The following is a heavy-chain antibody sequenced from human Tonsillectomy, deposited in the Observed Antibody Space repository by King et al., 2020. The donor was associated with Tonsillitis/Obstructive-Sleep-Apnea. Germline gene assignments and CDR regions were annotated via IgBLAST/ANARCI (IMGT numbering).Heavy chain of an antibody. CDR3: AREVGSH. CDR2: IKEDGSEE. D-gene: IGHD2-2*01. CDR1: GFTFSSSW. Sequence: VQLVEFGGGLVQPGGSLRLSCAASGFTFSSSWMSWVRQAPGKGLEWVANIKEDGSEEYYIDSVKGRFTISRDNAKNSLYLHMNSLRAEDTAVYYCAREVGSHWGQGTLVTVSS. J-gene: IGHJ4*02. V-gene: IGHV3-7*01.